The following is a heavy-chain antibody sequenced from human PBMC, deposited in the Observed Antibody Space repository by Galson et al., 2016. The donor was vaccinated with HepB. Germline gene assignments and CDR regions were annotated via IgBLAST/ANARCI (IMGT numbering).Heavy chain of an antibody. CDR2: IWYDGSNK. V-gene: IGHV3-33*01. Sequence: SLRLSCAASGFTFNSFGMHWVRQAPGKGLEWVAVIWYDGSNKYYGGSVKGRFTISRDNSKNTLYPQMNSLRAEDTAIYYCAREAPIAAPGANDCWGQGTQVTVSS. D-gene: IGHD6-13*01. J-gene: IGHJ4*02. CDR1: GFTFNSFG. CDR3: AREAPIAAPGANDC.